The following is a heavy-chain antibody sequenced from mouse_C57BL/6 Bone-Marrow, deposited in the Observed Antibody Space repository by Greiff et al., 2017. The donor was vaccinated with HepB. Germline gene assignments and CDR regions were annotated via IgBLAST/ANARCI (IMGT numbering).Heavy chain of an antibody. J-gene: IGHJ2*01. CDR2: ILPGSGST. CDR3: ARRGATVVDYFDY. D-gene: IGHD1-1*01. CDR1: GYTFTGYW. V-gene: IGHV1-9*01. Sequence: VQLQQSGAELMKPGASVKLSCKATGYTFTGYWIEWVKQRPGHGLEWIGEILPGSGSTNYSEKFKGKATFTADTSSNTAYMQLSSLTTEDSAIYYCARRGATVVDYFDYWGQGTTLTVSS.